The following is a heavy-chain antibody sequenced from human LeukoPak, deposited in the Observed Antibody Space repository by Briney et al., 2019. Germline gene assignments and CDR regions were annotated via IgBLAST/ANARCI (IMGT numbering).Heavy chain of an antibody. V-gene: IGHV1-2*02. CDR2: INPNSGGT. CDR3: ARDADYCGGDCYSEYFQH. Sequence: ASVKVSFKASGYTFTGYYMHWVRQAPGQGLEWMGWINPNSGGTNYAQKFQGRVTMTRDTSISTAYMELSRLRSDDTAVYYCARDADYCGGDCYSEYFQHWGQGTLVTVSS. D-gene: IGHD2-21*02. J-gene: IGHJ1*01. CDR1: GYTFTGYY.